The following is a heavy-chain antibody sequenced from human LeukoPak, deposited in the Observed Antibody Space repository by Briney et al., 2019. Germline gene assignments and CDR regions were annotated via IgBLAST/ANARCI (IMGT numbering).Heavy chain of an antibody. CDR2: ISSSGSTI. Sequence: GGSLRLSCAVSGFTFSSYEMNWVRQAPGKGLEWVSYISSSGSTIYYADSVKGRFTISRDNAKNSLYLQMNSLRAEDTAVYYCARTDGYKTDYWGQGTLVTVSS. V-gene: IGHV3-48*03. CDR1: GFTFSSYE. D-gene: IGHD5-24*01. CDR3: ARTDGYKTDY. J-gene: IGHJ4*02.